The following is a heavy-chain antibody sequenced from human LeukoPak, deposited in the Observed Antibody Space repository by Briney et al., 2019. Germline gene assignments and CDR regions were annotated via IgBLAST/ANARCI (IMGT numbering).Heavy chain of an antibody. CDR1: GGSISSGGYS. D-gene: IGHD3-3*01. Sequence: SQTLSLTCAVSGGSISSGGYSWSWIRQPPGKGLEWIGYIYHSGSTYYNPSLKSRVTILVDRSKNQFSLKLSSVTAADTAVYYCARGRKNDFWSGYWFDPWGQGTLVTVSS. V-gene: IGHV4-30-2*01. CDR3: ARGRKNDFWSGYWFDP. J-gene: IGHJ5*02. CDR2: IYHSGST.